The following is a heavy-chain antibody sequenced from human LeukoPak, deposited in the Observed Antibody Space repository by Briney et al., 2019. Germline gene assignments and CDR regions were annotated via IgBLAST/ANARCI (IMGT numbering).Heavy chain of an antibody. V-gene: IGHV4-39*07. Sequence: SETLSLTCSGSGGSISSSSYYWGWIRQPPGKGLEWIGSIHYSGSTYYNPSLKSRVTISVDTSKNQFSLKLSSVTAADTAVYYCARDEREWELLSSLGTWFDPWGQGTLVTVSS. CDR1: GGSISSSSYY. D-gene: IGHD1-26*01. CDR3: ARDEREWELLSSLGTWFDP. CDR2: IHYSGST. J-gene: IGHJ5*02.